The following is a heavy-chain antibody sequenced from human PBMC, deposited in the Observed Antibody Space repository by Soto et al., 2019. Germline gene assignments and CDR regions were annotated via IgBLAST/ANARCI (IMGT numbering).Heavy chain of an antibody. CDR3: ARVPYDTTGYYAF. D-gene: IGHD3-22*01. Sequence: QVRLVQSGAEVKKPGASVSTSCKTSGFTFTTYYIHWVRQAPGQGLEWMGMIDPSGGSTTYAQKFQGRITMTSDMSTSTVYMELSSLRSEDTAVYYCARVPYDTTGYYAFWGQGTLVTVSS. J-gene: IGHJ4*02. CDR1: GFTFTTYY. CDR2: IDPSGGST. V-gene: IGHV1-46*01.